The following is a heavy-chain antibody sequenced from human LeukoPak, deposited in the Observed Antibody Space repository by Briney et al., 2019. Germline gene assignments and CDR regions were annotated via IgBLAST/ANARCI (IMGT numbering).Heavy chain of an antibody. Sequence: GESLKISCKGSGYSFTSYWIGWVRQMPGKGLEWMGIIYPGDSDTRYSPSFQGQVTISADKSISTAYLQWSSLKASDTAMYCCARRIYGYGSYYYMDVWGKGTTVTVSS. CDR1: GYSFTSYW. CDR3: ARRIYGYGSYYYMDV. CDR2: IYPGDSDT. V-gene: IGHV5-51*01. J-gene: IGHJ6*03. D-gene: IGHD5-18*01.